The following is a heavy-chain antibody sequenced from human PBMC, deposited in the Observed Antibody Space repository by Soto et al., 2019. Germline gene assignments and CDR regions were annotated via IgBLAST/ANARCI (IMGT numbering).Heavy chain of an antibody. CDR3: ARGRDEYKLGNV. D-gene: IGHD1-1*01. CDR1: GGSLSDYY. CDR2: IHPSGST. Sequence: QVQLQQWGAGLLKPSETLSLTCAVSGGSLSDYYWPWIRQSPGKGLEWVGEIHPSGSTYYNTTRRSRVTISVDTSKNQFSLKLTSLTAADTAIYYCARGRDEYKLGNVWGHGTTVTVSS. V-gene: IGHV4-34*01. J-gene: IGHJ6*02.